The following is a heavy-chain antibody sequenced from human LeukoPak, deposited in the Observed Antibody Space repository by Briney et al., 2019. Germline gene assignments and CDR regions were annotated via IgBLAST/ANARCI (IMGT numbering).Heavy chain of an antibody. V-gene: IGHV4-4*07. Sequence: SETLSLTCTVSGGSISRYYWSWIREPAGEGLEWIGRIYTSGSTNYNPSLKSRVTMSVDTSKSQFSLKLSSVTAADTAVYYCAREYDILTGYSPDYYYYGMDVWGQGTTVTVSS. J-gene: IGHJ6*02. CDR3: AREYDILTGYSPDYYYYGMDV. D-gene: IGHD3-9*01. CDR1: GGSISRYY. CDR2: IYTSGST.